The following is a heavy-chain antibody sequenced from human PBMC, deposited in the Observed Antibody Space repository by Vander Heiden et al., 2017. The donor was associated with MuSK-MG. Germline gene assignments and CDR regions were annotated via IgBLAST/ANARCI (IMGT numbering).Heavy chain of an antibody. CDR1: GFTFSSYA. CDR2: ISYDGSNK. Sequence: QVQLVESGGGVVQPGRSLRLSCAASGFTFSSYAMHWVRQAPGKGLGWVAVISYDGSNKYYADSVKGRFTISRDNSKNTLYLQMNSLRAEDTAVYYCARDPEEWELPRAEYFQHWGQGTLVTVSS. CDR3: ARDPEEWELPRAEYFQH. J-gene: IGHJ1*01. D-gene: IGHD1-26*01. V-gene: IGHV3-30*04.